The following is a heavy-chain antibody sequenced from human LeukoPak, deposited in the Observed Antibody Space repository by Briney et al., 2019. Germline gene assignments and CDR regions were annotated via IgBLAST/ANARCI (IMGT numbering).Heavy chain of an antibody. CDR1: GFTLSIAW. CDR2: IRGKTDGGTT. V-gene: IGHV3-15*01. CDR3: TTDLGYYDSSGYPY. Sequence: PGRSLRLSCAASGFTLSIAWMSWVRQAPGKALESVGRIRGKTDGGTTDYAAPVKGRFTTSRDDSKNTLYLQMNSLKTEDTAVYYCTTDLGYYDSSGYPYWGQGTLVTVSS. D-gene: IGHD3-22*01. J-gene: IGHJ4*02.